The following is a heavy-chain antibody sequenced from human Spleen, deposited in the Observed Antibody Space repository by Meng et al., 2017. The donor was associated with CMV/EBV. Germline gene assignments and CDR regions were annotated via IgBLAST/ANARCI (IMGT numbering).Heavy chain of an antibody. D-gene: IGHD1-26*01. CDR3: ARDSGTYYFDY. CDR1: GGTFSTYV. V-gene: IGHV1-69*05. CDR2: VMPIFGTT. J-gene: IGHJ4*01. Sequence: SVKVSCKASGGTFSTYVVNWVRQAPGQGLEWMGGVMPIFGTTNYAQKFQGRVTITTDESTSTAYMELSSLRSEDTAVYYCARDSGTYYFDYWGHGTLVTVSS.